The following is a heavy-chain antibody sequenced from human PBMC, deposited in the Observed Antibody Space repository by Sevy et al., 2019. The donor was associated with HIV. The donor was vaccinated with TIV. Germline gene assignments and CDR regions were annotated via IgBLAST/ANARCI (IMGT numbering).Heavy chain of an antibody. CDR1: GFTFSTYS. J-gene: IGHJ4*02. CDR3: ARERDGYNYGLDY. D-gene: IGHD5-12*01. V-gene: IGHV3-48*01. Sequence: GGSLRLSCAASGFTFSTYSMNWVRQAPGKGLEWASYITGRSSSIYYADSVRGRFTISRDNAKNLLFLQMKSLRAKDTAVYYCARERDGYNYGLDYWGQGTLVTVSS. CDR2: ITGRSSSI.